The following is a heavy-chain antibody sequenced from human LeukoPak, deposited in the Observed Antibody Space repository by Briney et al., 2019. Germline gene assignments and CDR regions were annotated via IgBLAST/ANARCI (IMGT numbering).Heavy chain of an antibody. CDR1: GFTFSSYS. J-gene: IGHJ3*02. D-gene: IGHD3-22*01. CDR2: ISSSSSCV. CDR3: ARDASSGYYYGGMAFDI. V-gene: IGHV3-21*01. Sequence: GGSLRLSCAASGFTFSSYSMNWVRQAPGKGLEWVSSISSSSSCVYYADSVKGRFTISRDNAKNSLYLQMNSLRAEDTAVYYCARDASSGYYYGGMAFDIWGQGTMVTVSS.